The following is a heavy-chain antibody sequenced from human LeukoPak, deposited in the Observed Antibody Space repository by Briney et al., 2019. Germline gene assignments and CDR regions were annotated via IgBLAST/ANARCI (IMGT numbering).Heavy chain of an antibody. CDR3: ARGVNYGSGSSPRFDY. CDR2: IYYSGST. CDR1: GGSIRSYY. Sequence: SETLSLTCTVSGGSIRSYYWSWIRQPPGKGLEWIGYIYYSGSTNYNPSLKSRVTISVDTSKNQFSLKLSSVTAADTAVYYCARGVNYGSGSSPRFDYWGQGTLVTVSS. D-gene: IGHD3-10*01. V-gene: IGHV4-59*12. J-gene: IGHJ4*02.